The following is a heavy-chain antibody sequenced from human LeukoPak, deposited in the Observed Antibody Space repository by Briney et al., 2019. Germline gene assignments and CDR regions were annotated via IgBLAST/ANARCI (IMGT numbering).Heavy chain of an antibody. D-gene: IGHD3-3*01. CDR3: ARIMNDFWSGYYPLALKY. Sequence: PGRSLRLSCAASGFTFNNYAMYWVRQAPGKGLKWVAVIWHDGRDKYYVDSVKGRFTISRDNSKNTLYLQMNSLRPEDTAVYYCARIMNDFWSGYYPLALKYWGQGTPVTVTS. J-gene: IGHJ4*02. CDR2: IWHDGRDK. CDR1: GFTFNNYA. V-gene: IGHV3-30*04.